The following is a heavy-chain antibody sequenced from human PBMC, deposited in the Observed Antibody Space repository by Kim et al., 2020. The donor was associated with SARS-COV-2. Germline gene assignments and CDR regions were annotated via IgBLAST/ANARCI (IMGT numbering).Heavy chain of an antibody. J-gene: IGHJ3*02. CDR2: IYYSGNT. D-gene: IGHD6-6*01. V-gene: IGHV4-39*01. CDR3: ARTIAGRPEAFDI. CDR1: GGSISSSNYY. Sequence: SETLSLTCTVSGGSISSSNYYWGWIRQPPGKGLEWIGYIYYSGNTYYNPSLKSRVTVSVDTSKNQFSLKLSSVTAADTAVYYCARTIAGRPEAFDIWGQGKMVTGSS.